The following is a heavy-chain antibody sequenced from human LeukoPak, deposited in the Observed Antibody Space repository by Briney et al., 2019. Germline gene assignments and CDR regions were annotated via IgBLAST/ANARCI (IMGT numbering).Heavy chain of an antibody. Sequence: ASVKVSCKASGYTFTSYGISWVRQAPGQGLEWMGWISAYNGNTNYAQKLQGRVTMTTDTSTSTAYMELRSLRSDDTAVYYCAREALTYNWXYDXYXXGXDVWGQXTXVTVSS. J-gene: IGHJ6*01. CDR1: GYTFTSYG. CDR2: ISAYNGNT. CDR3: AREALTYNWXYDXYXXGXDV. D-gene: IGHD1-7*01. V-gene: IGHV1-18*01.